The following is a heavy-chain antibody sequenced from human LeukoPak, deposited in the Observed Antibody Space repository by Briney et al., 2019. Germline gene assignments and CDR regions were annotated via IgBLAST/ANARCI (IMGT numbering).Heavy chain of an antibody. Sequence: SETLSLTCLVCGGSISNYYWSWIRQPPGKGLEWIGNIYYSGSTNYNPSLKSRVTISVDTSKNQFSLKLSSVTAADTAVYYCARERITMVRGVFVYYYGMDVWGPGTTVTVSS. V-gene: IGHV4-59*01. CDR1: GGSISNYY. D-gene: IGHD3-10*01. J-gene: IGHJ6*02. CDR2: IYYSGST. CDR3: ARERITMVRGVFVYYYGMDV.